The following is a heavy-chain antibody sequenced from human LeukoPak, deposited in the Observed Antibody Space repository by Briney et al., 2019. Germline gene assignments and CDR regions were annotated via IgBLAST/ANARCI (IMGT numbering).Heavy chain of an antibody. CDR1: GFTFSSYA. CDR2: ISGSGGST. J-gene: IGHJ6*02. CDR3: ARIVVVPAASHGMDV. V-gene: IGHV3-23*01. Sequence: GGSLRLSCAASGFTFSSYAMSWVRQAPGKGXXXXXXISGSGGSTYYADSVKGRFTISRDNSKNTLYLQMNSLRAEDTAVYYCARIVVVPAASHGMDVWGQGTTVTVSS. D-gene: IGHD2-2*01.